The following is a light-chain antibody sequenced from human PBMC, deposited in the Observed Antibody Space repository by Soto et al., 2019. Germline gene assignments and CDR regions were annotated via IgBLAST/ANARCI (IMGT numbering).Light chain of an antibody. CDR2: GAS. CDR1: QSVTSN. J-gene: IGKJ1*01. V-gene: IGKV3-15*01. Sequence: EIVMTQSPATLSVSPGERATLSCRASQSVTSNLAWYRQKPDQAPRLLIYGASTRATAIPGRFSGSGSGTEFTLTISSLQSEDFAIYYCQQYNNWPRTFGQGTKVEIK. CDR3: QQYNNWPRT.